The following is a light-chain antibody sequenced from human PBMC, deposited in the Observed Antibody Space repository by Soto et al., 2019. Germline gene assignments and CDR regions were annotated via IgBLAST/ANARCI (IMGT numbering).Light chain of an antibody. CDR2: VAS. V-gene: IGKV3-20*01. CDR1: QSVSSSY. J-gene: IGKJ2*01. Sequence: EMGLTQSPGTLSLSPGERATLSCRASQSVSSSYLAWYQHKPGQAPRLLIYVASSRATGIPDRFSGSGSGTDFTLTISRLEPEDFAVYYWQQYGSSPHTFGQGTQLEIK. CDR3: QQYGSSPHT.